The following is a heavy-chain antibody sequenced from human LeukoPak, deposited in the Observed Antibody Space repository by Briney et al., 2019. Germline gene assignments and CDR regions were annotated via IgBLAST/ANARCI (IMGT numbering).Heavy chain of an antibody. CDR3: ARATSDY. V-gene: IGHV4-30-2*01. Sequence: SETLSLTCAVSGGSISSGGYSWSWIRQPPGKGLEWIGYIYHSGSTYYNPSLKSRVTISVDRSKNQFSLKLSSVTAADTAVYYCARATSDYWGQGTLVTVSS. CDR1: GGSISSGGYS. CDR2: IYHSGST. J-gene: IGHJ4*02.